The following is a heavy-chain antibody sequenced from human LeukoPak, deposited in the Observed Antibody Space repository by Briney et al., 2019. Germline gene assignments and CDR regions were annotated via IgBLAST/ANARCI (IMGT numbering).Heavy chain of an antibody. CDR3: ARGHYGSGSYRYTNWFDP. CDR1: GYTFTGYY. Sequence: ASVKVSCKASGYTFTGYYMHWVRQAPGQGLEWMGWINPNSGGTNYAQKFQGRVTMTRDTSISTAYMELSRLRSDDTAVYYCARGHYGSGSYRYTNWFDPWGQGTLVTVSS. CDR2: INPNSGGT. V-gene: IGHV1-2*02. D-gene: IGHD3-10*01. J-gene: IGHJ5*02.